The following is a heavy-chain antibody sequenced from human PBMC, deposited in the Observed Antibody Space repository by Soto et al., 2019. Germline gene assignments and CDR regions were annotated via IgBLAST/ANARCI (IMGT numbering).Heavy chain of an antibody. J-gene: IGHJ4*02. CDR1: GFTFADAW. CDR3: TTNSQADY. V-gene: IGHV3-15*07. Sequence: GGSLRLSCEVSGFTFADAWMNWVRQAPGKGLEWVARITRRVDGETTDYAAPVKGGFTISRDDSKSTLYLQMSSLKTEDSAMYYCTTNSQADYWGQGTLVTVSS. CDR2: ITRRVDGETT.